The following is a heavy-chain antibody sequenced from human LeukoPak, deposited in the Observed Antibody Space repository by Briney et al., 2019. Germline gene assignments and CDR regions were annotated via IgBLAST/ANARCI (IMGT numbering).Heavy chain of an antibody. V-gene: IGHV1-2*02. D-gene: IGHD3-9*01. CDR1: GYTFTGYY. CDR3: ARDLAYYDILTGYAGIYYYYGMDV. J-gene: IGHJ6*02. CDR2: SNPNSGGT. Sequence: GASVKVSCKASGYTFTGYYMHWVRQAPGQGLEWMGWSNPNSGGTNYAQKFQGRVTMTRDTSISTAYMELSRLRSDDTAVYYCARDLAYYDILTGYAGIYYYYGMDVWGQGTTVTVSS.